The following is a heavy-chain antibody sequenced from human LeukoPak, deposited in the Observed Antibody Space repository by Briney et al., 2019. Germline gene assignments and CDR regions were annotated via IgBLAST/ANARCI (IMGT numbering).Heavy chain of an antibody. CDR2: IYPGDSDT. CDR1: GYSFTSYW. CDR3: ARRRYCSSTSCYFDY. Sequence: GESLKISCQGSGYSFTSYWIAWVRQMPGKGLEWMGIIYPGDSDTRYSPSFQGQVTISADKSISTAYLQWSSLKASDTAMYYCARRRYCSSTSCYFDYWGQGTLVTVSS. J-gene: IGHJ4*02. V-gene: IGHV5-51*01. D-gene: IGHD2-2*01.